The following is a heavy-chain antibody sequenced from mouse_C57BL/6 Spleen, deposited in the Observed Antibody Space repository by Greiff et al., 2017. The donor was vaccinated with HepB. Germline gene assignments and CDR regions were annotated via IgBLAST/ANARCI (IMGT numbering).Heavy chain of an antibody. Sequence: VQLVESGAELAKPGASVKLSCKASGYTFTSYWMHWVKQRPGQGLEWIGYINPSSGYTKYNQKFKDKATLTADKSSSTAYMQLSSLTYEDSAVYYCARSGYGSSRYFDVWGTGTTVTVSS. CDR1: GYTFTSYW. J-gene: IGHJ1*03. CDR2: INPSSGYT. V-gene: IGHV1-7*01. CDR3: ARSGYGSSRYFDV. D-gene: IGHD1-1*01.